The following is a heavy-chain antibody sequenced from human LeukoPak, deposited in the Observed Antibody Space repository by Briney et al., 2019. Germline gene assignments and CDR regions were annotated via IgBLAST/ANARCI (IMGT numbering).Heavy chain of an antibody. J-gene: IGHJ5*02. CDR3: ARGIGYCSDFSCHLDP. V-gene: IGHV7-4-1*02. CDR2: INTDSGNP. Sequence: ASEKVSCKASGYTFTSNALNWVRQSPGQGLEWMGWINTDSGNPTYAQGFTGRFVFSLDTSVSTAYLQINSLEAEDTAMYYCARGIGYCSDFSCHLDPWGQGTLVTVSS. D-gene: IGHD2-15*01. CDR1: GYTFTSNA.